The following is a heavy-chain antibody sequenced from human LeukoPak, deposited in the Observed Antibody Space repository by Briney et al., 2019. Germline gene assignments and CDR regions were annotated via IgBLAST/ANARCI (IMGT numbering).Heavy chain of an antibody. V-gene: IGHV1-2*06. D-gene: IGHD1-26*01. CDR2: INPDSAVT. J-gene: IGHJ4*02. CDR3: ARDPEWELPFDH. Sequence: ASVKVSCKASGYSFTGYYLHWVRQAPGQGPEWMGRINPDSAVTDYAQKFQGRVTMTRDTSIGTAYMELDRLRSDDTAVYYCARDPEWELPFDHWGQGTLVTVSS. CDR1: GYSFTGYY.